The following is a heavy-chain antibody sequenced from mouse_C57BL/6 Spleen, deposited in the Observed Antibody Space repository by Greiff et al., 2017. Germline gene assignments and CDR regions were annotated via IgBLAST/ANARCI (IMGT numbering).Heavy chain of an antibody. CDR2: ISSGGDYI. Sequence: EVMLVESGEGLVKPGGSLKLSCAASGFTFSSYAMSWVRQTPEKRLEWVAYISSGGDYIYYADTVKGRFTLSRDNARNTLYLQMSSLKSEDTAMYYSTREDDLYYSDYIAYWGQETLVTVSA. V-gene: IGHV5-9-1*02. CDR3: TREDDLYYSDYIAY. D-gene: IGHD2-13*01. J-gene: IGHJ3*01. CDR1: GFTFSSYA.